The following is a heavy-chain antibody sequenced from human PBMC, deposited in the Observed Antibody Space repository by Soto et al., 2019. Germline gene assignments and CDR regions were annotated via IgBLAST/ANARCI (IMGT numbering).Heavy chain of an antibody. D-gene: IGHD3-3*01. V-gene: IGHV4-59*01. J-gene: IGHJ4*02. CDR1: GGSISSYY. Sequence: SETLSLTCTVSGGSISSYYWSWIRQPPGKGLEWIGYIYYSGSTNYNPSLKSRVTISVDTSKNQFSLKLSSVTAADTAVYYCARERDDFWSGTRRFDYWGQGTLVTVSS. CDR2: IYYSGST. CDR3: ARERDDFWSGTRRFDY.